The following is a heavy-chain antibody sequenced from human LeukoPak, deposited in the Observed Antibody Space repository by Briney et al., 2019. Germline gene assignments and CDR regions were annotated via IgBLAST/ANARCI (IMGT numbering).Heavy chain of an antibody. CDR3: TTEGGVRGSHALDI. Sequence: KTGGSLRLSCAASGFTFSNAWMSWVRQAPGKGLEWIGRIRSKTKGGTTDYAEPVKGRFTISRDDSKNTLYLQMNSLKTEDTAVYYCTTEGGVRGSHALDIWGQGTMVTVSS. CDR2: IRSKTKGGTT. V-gene: IGHV3-15*01. D-gene: IGHD3-16*01. CDR1: GFTFSNAW. J-gene: IGHJ3*02.